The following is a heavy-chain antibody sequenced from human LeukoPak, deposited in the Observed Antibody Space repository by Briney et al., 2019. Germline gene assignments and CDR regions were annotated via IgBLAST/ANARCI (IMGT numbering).Heavy chain of an antibody. CDR1: GFTFSSYA. D-gene: IGHD3-3*01. CDR3: AKGITIFGVVIHYGMDV. CDR2: ISGSGGST. J-gene: IGHJ6*02. V-gene: IGHV3-23*01. Sequence: GGSLRLSCAASGFTFSSYAMSWVRQAPGKGLEWVSAISGSGGSTYYADSVKGRFTISRDNSKNTLYLQMNSLRAEDTAVYYCAKGITIFGVVIHYGMDVWGQGTTVTVSS.